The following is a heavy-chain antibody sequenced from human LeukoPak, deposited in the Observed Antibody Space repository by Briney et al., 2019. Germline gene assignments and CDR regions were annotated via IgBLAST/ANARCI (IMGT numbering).Heavy chain of an antibody. J-gene: IGHJ4*02. Sequence: GGSLRLSCAASGFTFSSYAMHWVRQAPGKGLEWVTVISYDGSNKYYADSVKGRFTISRDNSKNTLYLQMNSLRAEDTAVYYCALTRVLDYWGQGTLVTVSS. CDR2: ISYDGSNK. CDR3: ALTRVLDY. V-gene: IGHV3-30-3*01. CDR1: GFTFSSYA. D-gene: IGHD1-1*01.